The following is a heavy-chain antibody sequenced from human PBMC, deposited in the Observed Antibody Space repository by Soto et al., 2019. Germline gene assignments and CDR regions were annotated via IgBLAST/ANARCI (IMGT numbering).Heavy chain of an antibody. D-gene: IGHD6-13*01. CDR2: MNPNSGNT. CDR3: ARARSAAGTGWFDP. CDR1: GYTFTSYD. J-gene: IGHJ5*02. Sequence: QVQLVQSGAEVKKPGASVKVSCKASGYTFTSYDINWVRQATGQGLEWMGWMNPNSGNTGYAQKYQGRVTMTRNTSISTAYMELSSLTSEDTAVSYCARARSAAGTGWFDPRGQGTLVTVSS. V-gene: IGHV1-8*01.